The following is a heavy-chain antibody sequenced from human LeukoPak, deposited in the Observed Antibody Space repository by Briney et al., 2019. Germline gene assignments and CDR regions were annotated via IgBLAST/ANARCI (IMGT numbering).Heavy chain of an antibody. J-gene: IGHJ4*02. CDR3: ARAVDTAMVDDY. CDR2: ITHRRSFI. CDR1: GFIFSDYT. Sequence: GESLRLSCVASGFIFSDYTMTWVRQAPGKGLEWVSSITHRRSFIYYADSVKGRFTISRDNAKNSLYLQMNSLRADDTAVYYCARAVDTAMVDDYWGQGTLVTVSS. D-gene: IGHD5-18*01. V-gene: IGHV3-21*01.